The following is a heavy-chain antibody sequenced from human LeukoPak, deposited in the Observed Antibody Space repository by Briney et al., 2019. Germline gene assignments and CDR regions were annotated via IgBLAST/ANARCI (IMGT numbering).Heavy chain of an antibody. D-gene: IGHD3-10*01. J-gene: IGHJ3*02. V-gene: IGHV3-48*03. CDR1: GFTFSSYE. Sequence: PGGSLRLSCAASGFTFSSYEMNWVRQAPGKGLEWVSYISSSGSTIYYADSVKGRFTISRDNAKNSLYLQMNSLRAEDTALYYCARSRGSGDDAFDIWGQGTMVTVSS. CDR3: ARSRGSGDDAFDI. CDR2: ISSSGSTI.